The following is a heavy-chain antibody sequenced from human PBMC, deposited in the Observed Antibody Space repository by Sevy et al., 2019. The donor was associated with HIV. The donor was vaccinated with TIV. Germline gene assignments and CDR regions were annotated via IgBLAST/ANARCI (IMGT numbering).Heavy chain of an antibody. CDR3: AKDRVLGTYYTGDFDY. CDR1: GFTFSIYA. Sequence: GGSLRLSCAASGFTFSIYAMSWVRQAPGKGLEWVSVISITGGSTYYADSVKGRFTISRDNSKNTLYLQMNTLRAEDTAVYYCAKDRVLGTYYTGDFDYWGQGTLVTVSS. D-gene: IGHD3-10*01. V-gene: IGHV3-23*01. CDR2: ISITGGST. J-gene: IGHJ4*02.